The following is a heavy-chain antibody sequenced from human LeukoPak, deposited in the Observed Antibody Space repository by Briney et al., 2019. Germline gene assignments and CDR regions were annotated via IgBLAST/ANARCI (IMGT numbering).Heavy chain of an antibody. V-gene: IGHV4-38-2*02. CDR2: IYHSGNT. Sequence: SETLSLTCTVSGYSINSGSYWGWIRQPPGKGLEWLGSIYHSGNTYYNPSLKSRVTISVDTSKNQFSLKLSYVTAADTAVYYCARGRLHCSSTSCYIIWGQGTMVTVSS. J-gene: IGHJ3*02. CDR1: GYSINSGSY. CDR3: ARGRLHCSSTSCYII. D-gene: IGHD2-2*02.